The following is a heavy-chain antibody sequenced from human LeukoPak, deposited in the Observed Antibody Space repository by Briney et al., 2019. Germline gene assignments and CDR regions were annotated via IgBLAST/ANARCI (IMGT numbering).Heavy chain of an antibody. CDR1: GASISRGSYY. CDR2: VSTSGST. V-gene: IGHV4-61*02. Sequence: SQTLSLTCTVSGASISRGSYYWSWIRQPAGKGLEWIGRVSTSGSTNYNPSLQGRVTISVDTSKNQFSLKLTSVTAADTAVYFCARGSLGADYWGQGTLVTVSS. D-gene: IGHD1-26*01. CDR3: ARGSLGADY. J-gene: IGHJ4*02.